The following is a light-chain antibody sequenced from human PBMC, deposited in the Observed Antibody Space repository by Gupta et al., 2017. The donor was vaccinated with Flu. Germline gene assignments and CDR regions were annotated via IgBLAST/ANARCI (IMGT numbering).Light chain of an antibody. V-gene: IGKV3-20*01. J-gene: IGKJ4*01. Sequence: EIVLTQSPGTLSLSPGERATLSCRASQSVGNNYLAWYQQKPGQAPRLLIYGASSRPTAIPDRFSGSGSGTDFTLTISRLEPEDFAVYYCQQYGRSLTFGGGTKVEIK. CDR2: GAS. CDR1: QSVGNNY. CDR3: QQYGRSLT.